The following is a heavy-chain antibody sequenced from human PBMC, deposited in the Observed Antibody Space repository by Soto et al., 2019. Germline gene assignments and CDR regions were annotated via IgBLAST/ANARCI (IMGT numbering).Heavy chain of an antibody. CDR2: FSDSGGTT. CDR3: AKQGGYSYGHPFDY. CDR1: GFTFSNYD. J-gene: IGHJ4*02. Sequence: EVQLLDSGGGLVRPGGSLRLSCAASGFTFSNYDRNWVRQAPGKGLECVSGFSDSGGTTYYADSVKGRFTISRDNSRNTLYLHMNSLRAEDTAIYYCAKQGGYSYGHPFDYWGQGTLVTVSS. D-gene: IGHD5-18*01. V-gene: IGHV3-23*01.